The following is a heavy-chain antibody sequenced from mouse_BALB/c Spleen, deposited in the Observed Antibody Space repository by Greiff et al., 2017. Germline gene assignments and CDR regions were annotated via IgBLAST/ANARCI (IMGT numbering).Heavy chain of an antibody. D-gene: IGHD2-4*01. J-gene: IGHJ2*01. CDR1: GFSLTGYG. CDR2: ILGDGST. CDR3: ARVDYDGDFDY. V-gene: IGHV2-6-7*01. Sequence: VQLQQSGPGLVAPSQSLSITCTVSGFSLTGYGVNWVRQPPGKGLEGLGMILGDGSTDYNSALKSRLSISKDNSKSQVFLKMNSLQTDDTASYYCARVDYDGDFDYWGQGTTLTVSS.